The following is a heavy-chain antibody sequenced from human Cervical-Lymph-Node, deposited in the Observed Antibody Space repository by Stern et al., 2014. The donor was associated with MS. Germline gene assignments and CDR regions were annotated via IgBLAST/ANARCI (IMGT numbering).Heavy chain of an antibody. CDR1: GFSLSTGGMC. CDR2: IDWDDDK. J-gene: IGHJ6*02. Sequence: QVTLRESGPALVKPTQTLTLTCTLSGFSLSTGGMCVSWIRQPPGKALEWLARIDWDDDKYYSTSLKTRLTISKDTSKNQVVLTMTNMDPADTGTYFCARATNDYYYRSGMDVWGQGTTVTVSS. D-gene: IGHD5-12*01. V-gene: IGHV2-70*15. CDR3: ARATNDYYYRSGMDV.